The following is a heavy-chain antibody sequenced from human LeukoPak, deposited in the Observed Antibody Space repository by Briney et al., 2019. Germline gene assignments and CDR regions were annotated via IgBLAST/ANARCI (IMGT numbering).Heavy chain of an antibody. V-gene: IGHV4-34*07. D-gene: IGHD2-15*01. Sequence: PSETLSLTCGVYGRSFNGYHWSWIRQRPGKGLEWIGEISQSGSTNFNPSLKSRVTFSVDTSKKQFSLKLSLGSAADPAVYFLARPLVAGTNVAFESWGQGTMVTVSS. J-gene: IGHJ3*02. CDR3: ARPLVAGTNVAFES. CDR2: ISQSGST. CDR1: GRSFNGYH.